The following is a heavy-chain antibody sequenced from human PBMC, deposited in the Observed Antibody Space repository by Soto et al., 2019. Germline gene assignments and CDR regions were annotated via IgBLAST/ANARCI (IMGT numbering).Heavy chain of an antibody. D-gene: IGHD3-3*01. V-gene: IGHV3-23*01. CDR1: GFTFNNHA. CDR3: AKGKANSVFGVDTLFDY. Sequence: PGGSLRLSCAASGFTFNNHAMSWVRQAPGKGLEWVSLISGSGGNTNYADSVRGRFTISRDNSKKTVYLQMNSLRADDTAVYYCAKGKANSVFGVDTLFDYWGQGTLVTVSS. J-gene: IGHJ4*02. CDR2: ISGSGGNT.